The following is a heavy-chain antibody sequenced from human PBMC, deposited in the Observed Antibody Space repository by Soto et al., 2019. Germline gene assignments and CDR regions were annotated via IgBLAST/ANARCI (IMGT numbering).Heavy chain of an antibody. CDR2: IIPILGIA. D-gene: IGHD4-17*01. V-gene: IGHV1-69*02. J-gene: IGHJ6*03. Sequence: SVKVSCKASRGTFSSYTISWVRQTPGQGLEWVGRIIPILGIANYAQNFHGRVTITADKSTSTAYIGLSSLRSEDTAGYYSARATGYRDSRQGYSYYYTDVRGKGTTVTAS. CDR1: RGTFSSYT. CDR3: ARATGYRDSRQGYSYYYTDV.